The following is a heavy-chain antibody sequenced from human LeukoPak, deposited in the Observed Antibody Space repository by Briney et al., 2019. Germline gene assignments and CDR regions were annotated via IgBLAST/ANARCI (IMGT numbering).Heavy chain of an antibody. D-gene: IGHD3-3*01. Sequence: GGTLALSCAASGFTFSSYWMSWIRQAPGKGLEWVANIKQDGSEKYYVASEKGRSTIARDNAKNSLYLQMNSLRAEDTAVYYCARASVVGYDFWSGYRYYFDYWGQGTLVTVSS. CDR3: ARASVVGYDFWSGYRYYFDY. V-gene: IGHV3-7*01. J-gene: IGHJ4*02. CDR1: GFTFSSYW. CDR2: IKQDGSEK.